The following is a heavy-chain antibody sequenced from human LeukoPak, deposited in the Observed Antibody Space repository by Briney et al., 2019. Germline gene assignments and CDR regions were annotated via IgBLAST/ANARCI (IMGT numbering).Heavy chain of an antibody. CDR3: ARGDRYYDSSGYYRTSFNY. D-gene: IGHD3-22*01. CDR2: INHSGST. Sequence: SETLSLTCAVYGGSFSGYYWSWIRQPPGKGLEWIGEINHSGSTNYNPSLKSRVTISVDTSKNQFPLKLSSVTAADTAVYYCARGDRYYDSSGYYRTSFNYWGQGTLVTVSS. V-gene: IGHV4-34*01. CDR1: GGSFSGYY. J-gene: IGHJ4*02.